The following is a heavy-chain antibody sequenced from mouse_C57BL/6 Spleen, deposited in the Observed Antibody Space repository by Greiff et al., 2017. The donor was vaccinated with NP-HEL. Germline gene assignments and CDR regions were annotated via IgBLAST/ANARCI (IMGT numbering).Heavy chain of an antibody. CDR1: GFTFSSYT. V-gene: IGHV5-9*01. D-gene: IGHD1-1*01. J-gene: IGHJ2*01. Sequence: EVKVEESGGGLVKPGGSLKLSCAASGFTFSSYTMSWVRQTPEKRLEWVATISGGGGNTYYPDSVKGRFTISRDNAKNTLYLQMSSLRSEDTALYYCARLTTVVADYWGQGTTLTVSS. CDR2: ISGGGGNT. CDR3: ARLTTVVADY.